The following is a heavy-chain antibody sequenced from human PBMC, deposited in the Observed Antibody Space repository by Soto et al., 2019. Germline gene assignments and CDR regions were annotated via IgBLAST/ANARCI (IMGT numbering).Heavy chain of an antibody. V-gene: IGHV3-23*01. CDR3: ARAGDCGSSVCYYFDY. D-gene: IGHD2-15*01. J-gene: IGHJ4*02. CDR2: LTGSGSAT. CDR1: GLTFSSYA. Sequence: PGGSLRLSCAAPGLTFSSYAMSWVRQAPGKGLEWVSSLTGSGSATYYADSVKGRFTISRDNSKNTLSLQMNNLRAEDTAMYYCARAGDCGSSVCYYFDYWGQGTPVTVSS.